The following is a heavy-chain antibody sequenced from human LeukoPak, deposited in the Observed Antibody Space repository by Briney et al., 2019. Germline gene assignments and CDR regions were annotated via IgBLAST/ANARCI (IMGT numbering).Heavy chain of an antibody. CDR1: GFTFSSYA. CDR2: ISGSGGSM. V-gene: IGHV3-23*01. D-gene: IGHD2-2*01. CDR3: AKDLEFGSSTSCYDY. J-gene: IGHJ4*02. Sequence: GGSLRLSCAASGFTFSSYAMSWVRQAPGKGLEWVSAISGSGGSMYYADSVKGRFTISRDNSKNTLYLQMNSLRAEDTAVYYCAKDLEFGSSTSCYDYWGQGTLVTVSS.